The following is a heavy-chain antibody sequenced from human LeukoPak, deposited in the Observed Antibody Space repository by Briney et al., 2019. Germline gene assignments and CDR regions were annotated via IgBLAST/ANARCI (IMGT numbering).Heavy chain of an antibody. V-gene: IGHV4-4*02. CDR2: IYHSGST. Sequence: SGTLSLTCAVSGGSISSSNWWSWVRQPPGKGLEWIGEIYHSGSTFYNPSLKNRVSISVDTSKNQFSLKLSSVTAADTAVYYCASPRDIVVVVDATAGYFDLWGRGTLVTVSS. J-gene: IGHJ2*01. CDR1: GGSISSSNW. CDR3: ASPRDIVVVVDATAGYFDL. D-gene: IGHD2-15*01.